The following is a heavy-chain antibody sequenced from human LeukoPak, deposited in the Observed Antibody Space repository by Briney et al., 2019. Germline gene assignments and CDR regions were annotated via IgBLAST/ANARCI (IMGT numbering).Heavy chain of an antibody. CDR3: ARDLRDYYDSSGYYHLGY. J-gene: IGHJ4*02. Sequence: GASVKVSCKASGYTFTSYGISWVRQAPGQGLEWMGWISAYNGNTNYAQKLQGRVTMTTDTSTSTAYMELRSLRSDDTAVYYCARDLRDYYDSSGYYHLGYWGQGTLVTVSS. CDR1: GYTFTSYG. D-gene: IGHD3-22*01. V-gene: IGHV1-18*01. CDR2: ISAYNGNT.